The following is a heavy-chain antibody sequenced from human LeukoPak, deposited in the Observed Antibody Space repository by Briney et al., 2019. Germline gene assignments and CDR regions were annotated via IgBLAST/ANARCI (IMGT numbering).Heavy chain of an antibody. V-gene: IGHV4-59*12. Sequence: SSETLSLTCTVSGGSISSYYWSWIRQPPGKGLEWIGYIYYSGSTNYNPSLKSRVTISVDTSKNQFSLKLSSVTAADTAVYYCAREGAARGFDYWGQGTLVTVSS. CDR2: IYYSGST. CDR1: GGSISSYY. D-gene: IGHD6-6*01. J-gene: IGHJ4*02. CDR3: AREGAARGFDY.